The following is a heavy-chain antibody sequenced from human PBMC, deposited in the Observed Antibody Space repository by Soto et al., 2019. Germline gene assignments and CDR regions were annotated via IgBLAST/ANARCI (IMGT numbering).Heavy chain of an antibody. J-gene: IGHJ4*02. CDR1: GGSISSSNW. Sequence: LSLTCTVSGGSISSSNWWSWVRQPPGKGLEWIGEMYHSGSTNSNPSLKSRVSISVDKSKNQFSLKLSSVTAAATAVYHCARDSFECSGGSCYRPHYFDYWGQGTLVTVSS. V-gene: IGHV4-4*02. CDR2: MYHSGST. D-gene: IGHD2-15*01. CDR3: ARDSFECSGGSCYRPHYFDY.